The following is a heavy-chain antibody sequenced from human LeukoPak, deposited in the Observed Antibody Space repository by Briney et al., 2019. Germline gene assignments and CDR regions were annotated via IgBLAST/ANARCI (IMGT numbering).Heavy chain of an antibody. D-gene: IGHD3-10*01. CDR1: GYTFTGYY. V-gene: IGHV1-2*04. J-gene: IGHJ6*04. CDR3: ARDRVYYGSGSYYYGMDV. Sequence: ASVKVSCKASGYTFTGYYMHWVRQAPGQGLEWMGWINPNSGGTNYAQKFQGWVTMTRDTSISTAYMELSRLRSDDTAVYYCARDRVYYGSGSYYYGMDVWGKGTPVTVSS. CDR2: INPNSGGT.